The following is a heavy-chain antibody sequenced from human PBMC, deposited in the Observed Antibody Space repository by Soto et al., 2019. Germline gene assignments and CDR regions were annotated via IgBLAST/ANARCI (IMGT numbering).Heavy chain of an antibody. V-gene: IGHV4-59*01. CDR3: ARGEELVALPSVY. D-gene: IGHD2-15*01. CDR2: IYYSGST. CDR1: GGSISSYY. J-gene: IGHJ4*02. Sequence: QVQLQESGPGLVKPSETLSLTCTVSGGSISSYYWSWIRQPPGKGLEWIGYIYYSGSTNYNPSLKSRVTISVDTSKNQFSLKLSSVTAADTAVYYCARGEELVALPSVYWGQGTLVTVSS.